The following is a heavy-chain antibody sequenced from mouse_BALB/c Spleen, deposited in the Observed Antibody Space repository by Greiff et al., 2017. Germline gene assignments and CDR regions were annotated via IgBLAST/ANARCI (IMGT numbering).Heavy chain of an antibody. CDR2: ISSGGSYT. CDR1: GFTLSSYG. D-gene: IGHD2-3*01. V-gene: IGHV5-6*03. Sequence: EVKLVESGGGLVKPGGSLKLSCAASGFTLSSYGMSWVRQTPDKRLEWVATISSGGSYTYYPDSVKGRFTISRDNAKNTLYLQMSSLKSEDTAMYYCARHDGNYAMDYWGQGTSVTVSS. CDR3: ARHDGNYAMDY. J-gene: IGHJ4*01.